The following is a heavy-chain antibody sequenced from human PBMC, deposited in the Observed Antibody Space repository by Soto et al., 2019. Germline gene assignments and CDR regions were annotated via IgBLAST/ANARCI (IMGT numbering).Heavy chain of an antibody. CDR3: ARIVVIPAAPDYYNYYGVDV. J-gene: IGHJ6*02. CDR1: GGSISSSNYY. V-gene: IGHV4-39*01. D-gene: IGHD2-2*01. Sequence: TSETLSLTCSVSGGSISSSNYYWAWIRQSPGKGLEWIGNMYYSGSTYYNLSLKSRVTMSVDTSKNQFSLKISSVTAADTSVYYCARIVVIPAAPDYYNYYGVDVWGQGTTVTVSS. CDR2: MYYSGST.